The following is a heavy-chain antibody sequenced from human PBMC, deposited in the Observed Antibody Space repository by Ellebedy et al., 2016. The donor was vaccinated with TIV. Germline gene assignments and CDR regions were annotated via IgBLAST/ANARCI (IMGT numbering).Heavy chain of an antibody. Sequence: ASVKVSCXASGYTFTSYAMHWVRQAPGQRLEWMGWINAGNGNTKYSQKFQGRVTITRDTSASTAYMELSSLRSEDTAVYYCARVIDGYNFGAFDIWGQGTMVTVSS. CDR2: INAGNGNT. CDR3: ARVIDGYNFGAFDI. CDR1: GYTFTSYA. J-gene: IGHJ3*02. D-gene: IGHD5-24*01. V-gene: IGHV1-3*01.